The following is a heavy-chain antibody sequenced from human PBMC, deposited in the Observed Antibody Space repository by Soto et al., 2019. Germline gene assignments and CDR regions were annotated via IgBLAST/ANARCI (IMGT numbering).Heavy chain of an antibody. CDR3: ARDPAAVEGDY. D-gene: IGHD6-25*01. J-gene: IGHJ4*02. CDR2: IIPIFGTA. V-gene: IGHV1-69*06. Sequence: ASVKVSCKASGGTFSSYAISWVRQAPGQGLEWMGGIIPIFGTANYAQKFQGRVTITADKSTSTAYMELSSLGSEDTAVYYCARDPAAVEGDYWGQGTLVTVSS. CDR1: GGTFSSYA.